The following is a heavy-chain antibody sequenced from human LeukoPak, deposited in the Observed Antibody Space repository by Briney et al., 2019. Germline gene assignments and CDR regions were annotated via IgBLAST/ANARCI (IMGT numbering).Heavy chain of an antibody. Sequence: GASVKDSCKASGGTFSNYAINWVRQAPGPGLEWMGGIIPLFGTANYAQKFQGRVTITADESTSTVYMELKSLKSEDTAVYYCARGWDYDSGGRPTAYVYWGQGTLVTVSS. D-gene: IGHD3-22*01. J-gene: IGHJ4*02. CDR2: IIPLFGTA. CDR1: GGTFSNYA. V-gene: IGHV1-69*01. CDR3: ARGWDYDSGGRPTAYVY.